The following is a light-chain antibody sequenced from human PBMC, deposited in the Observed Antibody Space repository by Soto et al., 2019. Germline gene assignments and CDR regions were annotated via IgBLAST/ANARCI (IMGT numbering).Light chain of an antibody. CDR3: QQYYSYPQT. V-gene: IGKV1-8*01. Sequence: AIRMTQSPSSFSASTGDRVTITCRASQDISGYLAWYQQKPGKVPNLLIYAASTLQTGVPSRFSGNGSGTDFTLTISSLQSEDFATYYCQQYYSYPQTFGPGTKVEVK. J-gene: IGKJ1*01. CDR2: AAS. CDR1: QDISGY.